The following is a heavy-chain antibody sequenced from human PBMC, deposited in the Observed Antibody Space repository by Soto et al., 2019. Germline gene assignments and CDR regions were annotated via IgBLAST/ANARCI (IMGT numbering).Heavy chain of an antibody. CDR1: GFTFSYFA. Sequence: DVQLLESGGGLVQPGGSLRLSCVASGFTFSYFAMTWVRQAPGKGLEWVSSIGGGGADTYYADSVKGRFTISRDNSKDTLYLQMNSLSAEDTAVYYCAKDAVPYNGQWDWFDHWGQGTLVTVSS. D-gene: IGHD3-10*01. CDR3: AKDAVPYNGQWDWFDH. V-gene: IGHV3-23*01. J-gene: IGHJ5*02. CDR2: IGGGGADT.